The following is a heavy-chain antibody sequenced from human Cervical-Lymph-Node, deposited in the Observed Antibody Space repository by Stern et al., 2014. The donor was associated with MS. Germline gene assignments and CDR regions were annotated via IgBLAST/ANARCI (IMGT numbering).Heavy chain of an antibody. CDR2: IYSSGST. CDR1: GGSISSGGYY. Sequence: DQLVESGPGLVKPSQTLSLTCTVSGGSISSGGYYWSWIRQHPGKGLEWIGYIYSSGSTYYNPSLKSRVTISVDTSKNQFSLKLSSVTAADTAVYYCARTPYDFWSGYYGLDYWGQGTLVTVSS. V-gene: IGHV4-31*03. D-gene: IGHD3-3*01. CDR3: ARTPYDFWSGYYGLDY. J-gene: IGHJ4*02.